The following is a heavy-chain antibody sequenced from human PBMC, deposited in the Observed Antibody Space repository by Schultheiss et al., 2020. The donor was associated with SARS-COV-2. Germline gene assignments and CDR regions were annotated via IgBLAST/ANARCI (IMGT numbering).Heavy chain of an antibody. CDR3: ARMSRGGYPLDY. Sequence: GGSLRLSCAASGFRFSSYSMNWVRQAPGKRLEWLSVIWPDGTDINYADSVKGRFTISRDNPRNTLYLQMNSLRGEDTAVYYCARMSRGGYPLDYWCQGTLVTVAS. J-gene: IGHJ4*02. CDR1: GFRFSSYS. D-gene: IGHD2-15*01. CDR2: IWPDGTDI. V-gene: IGHV3-33*08.